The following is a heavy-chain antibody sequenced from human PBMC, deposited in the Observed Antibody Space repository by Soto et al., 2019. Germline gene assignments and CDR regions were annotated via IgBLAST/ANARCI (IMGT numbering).Heavy chain of an antibody. CDR2: IYSGGST. CDR3: AGDWGGHGLGYYYYYGMDV. V-gene: IGHV3-53*01. D-gene: IGHD3-16*01. J-gene: IGHJ6*02. Sequence: GGSLRLSCAASGFTVSSNYMSWVRQAPGKWLEWVSVIYSGGSTYYADSVKGRFTISRDNSKNTLYLQMNSLRAEDTAVYYCAGDWGGHGLGYYYYYGMDVWGQGXTVTVYS. CDR1: GFTVSSNY.